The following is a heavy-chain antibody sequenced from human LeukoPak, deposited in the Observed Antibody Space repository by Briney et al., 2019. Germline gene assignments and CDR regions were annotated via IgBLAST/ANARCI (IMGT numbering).Heavy chain of an antibody. J-gene: IGHJ4*02. Sequence: ASVKVSCKASGYTFTGYYMHWVRQAPGQGLEWMGWINPNSGGTNYAQKFQGRVTMTRDTSISTAYMELSRLRSDDTAVYYCARQRASIAAAGTVDYWGQGTLVTVSS. V-gene: IGHV1-2*02. CDR1: GYTFTGYY. CDR3: ARQRASIAAAGTVDY. D-gene: IGHD6-13*01. CDR2: INPNSGGT.